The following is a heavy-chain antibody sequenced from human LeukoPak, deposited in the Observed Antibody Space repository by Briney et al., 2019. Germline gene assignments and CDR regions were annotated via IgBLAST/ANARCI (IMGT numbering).Heavy chain of an antibody. D-gene: IGHD3-3*01. V-gene: IGHV1-2*02. CDR2: INPNSGGT. CDR3: ARDMAYYDFWSGPIPRQGADQTFDY. J-gene: IGHJ4*02. CDR1: GYTFTGYY. Sequence: ASVKVSCKASGYTFTGYYMHRVRQAPGQGLEWMGWINPNSGGTNYAQKFQGRVTMTRDTSISTAYMELSRLRSDDTAVYYCARDMAYYDFWSGPIPRQGADQTFDYWGQGTLVTVSS.